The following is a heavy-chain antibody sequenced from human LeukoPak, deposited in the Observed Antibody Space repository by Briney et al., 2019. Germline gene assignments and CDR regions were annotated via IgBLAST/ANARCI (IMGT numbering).Heavy chain of an antibody. CDR3: VRDLGNLNMLGADC. J-gene: IGHJ4*02. Sequence: SGTLSLTCAVSGGSVSSTYWWSWVRQPPGKGREWIGGIYRRGDTNYNPSFESRVTISVDKSKNQFSLKLSSATAADTAVYYCVRDLGNLNMLGADCWGQGTLVTVSS. V-gene: IGHV4-4*02. CDR2: IYRRGDT. D-gene: IGHD3-10*02. CDR1: GGSVSSTYW.